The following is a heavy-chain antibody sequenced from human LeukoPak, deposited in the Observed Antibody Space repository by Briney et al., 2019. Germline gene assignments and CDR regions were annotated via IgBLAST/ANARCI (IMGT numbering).Heavy chain of an antibody. CDR3: ARRELTRKRYFRY. J-gene: IGHJ4*02. CDR1: GYTFSNHW. Sequence: GESVNMPCQCTGYTFSNHWIGWVRQMPGKGLEGMGIIYPDDSDTRYSPSFQGQVTMSADKSIRTAYLQWSSLKASDTAIYYCARRELTRKRYFRYWGQGTLVTVSS. V-gene: IGHV5-51*01. CDR2: IYPDDSDT. D-gene: IGHD3-10*01.